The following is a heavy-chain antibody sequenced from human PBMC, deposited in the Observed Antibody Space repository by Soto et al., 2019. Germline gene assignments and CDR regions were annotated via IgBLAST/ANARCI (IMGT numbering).Heavy chain of an antibody. D-gene: IGHD2-21*01. CDR1: GYTFTSYY. CDR3: ARGAQVILHLGTFDY. CDR2: INPSGGST. J-gene: IGHJ4*02. Sequence: ASVKVSCKASGYTFTSYYMHWVRQAPGQGLEWMGIINPSGGSTSYAQKFQGRVTMTRDTSTSTVYMELSSLRSEDTAVYYCARGAQVILHLGTFDYWGQGTLVTVSS. V-gene: IGHV1-46*01.